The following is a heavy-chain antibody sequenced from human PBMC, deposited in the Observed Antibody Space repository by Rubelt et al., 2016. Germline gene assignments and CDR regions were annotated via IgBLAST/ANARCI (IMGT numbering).Heavy chain of an antibody. D-gene: IGHD6-13*01. Sequence: ESGPGLVKPSETLSLTCTVSGGSISSSSYYWGWIRQPPGKGLEWIGSIYYSGSTYYNPSLKSRVTIPVDTSKNQFSLKLSSVTAADTAVYYCARRLWQQHCHFDYWGQGTLVTVSS. CDR1: GGSISSSSYY. CDR2: IYYSGST. CDR3: ARRLWQQHCHFDY. J-gene: IGHJ4*02. V-gene: IGHV4-39*01.